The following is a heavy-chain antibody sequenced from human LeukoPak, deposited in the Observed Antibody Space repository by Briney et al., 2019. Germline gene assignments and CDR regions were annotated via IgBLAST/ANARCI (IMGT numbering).Heavy chain of an antibody. D-gene: IGHD5-12*01. CDR1: GFTFDDYS. Sequence: GRSLRLSCAASGFTFDDYSMHWVRQAPGKGLEWVSGISWNSGSAGYADSVKGRFTISRDSAKNSLYLQMNSLRTEDTALYYCAKDRTYSAFAALDYWGQGTLVTVSS. J-gene: IGHJ4*02. V-gene: IGHV3-9*01. CDR2: ISWNSGSA. CDR3: AKDRTYSAFAALDY.